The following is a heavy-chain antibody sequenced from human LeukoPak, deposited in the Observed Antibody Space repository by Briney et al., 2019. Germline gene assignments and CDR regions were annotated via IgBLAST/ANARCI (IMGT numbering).Heavy chain of an antibody. CDR3: ARTREYSSTWFFPPFDP. Sequence: EATVKVSCKASGYTFTSYYMHWVRQAPGQGLEWMGWINPNSGRTNYAHNFQGRVTLTRDPSISTAYMELTGLTSNDTGVYYCARTREYSSTWFFPPFDPWGQGTLVTVSS. CDR2: INPNSGRT. J-gene: IGHJ5*02. V-gene: IGHV1-2*02. D-gene: IGHD6-13*01. CDR1: GYTFTSYY.